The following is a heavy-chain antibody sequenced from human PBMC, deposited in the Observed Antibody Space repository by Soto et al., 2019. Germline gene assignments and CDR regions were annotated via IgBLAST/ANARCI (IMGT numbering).Heavy chain of an antibody. Sequence: PGGSLRLSCAASGFTFSSYGMHWVRQAPGKGLEWVAVIWYDGSNKYYADSVKGRFTISRDNSKNTLYLQMNSLRAEDTAVYYCARDGTYSYGYGALALDYWGQGTLVTVSS. V-gene: IGHV3-33*01. J-gene: IGHJ4*02. CDR1: GFTFSSYG. D-gene: IGHD5-18*01. CDR3: ARDGTYSYGYGALALDY. CDR2: IWYDGSNK.